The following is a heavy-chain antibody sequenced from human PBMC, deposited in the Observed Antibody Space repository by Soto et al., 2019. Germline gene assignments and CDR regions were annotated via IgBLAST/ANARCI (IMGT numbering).Heavy chain of an antibody. CDR1: GFTVSSNY. J-gene: IGHJ4*02. CDR2: IYSGGST. D-gene: IGHD5-12*01. V-gene: IGHV3-66*01. Sequence: PGGSLRLSCAASGFTVSSNYMSWVRQAPGKGLEWVSVIYSGGSTYYADSVKGRFTISRDNSKNTLYLQMNSLRAEDTAVYYCARDGALIGYDAHAFDYWGQGTLVTVS. CDR3: ARDGALIGYDAHAFDY.